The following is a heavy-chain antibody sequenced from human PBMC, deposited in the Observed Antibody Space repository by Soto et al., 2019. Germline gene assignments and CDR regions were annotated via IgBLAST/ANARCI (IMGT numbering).Heavy chain of an antibody. CDR2: IKKDESKK. V-gene: IGHV3-7*01. J-gene: IGHJ3*02. CDR1: GFTFSNYW. CDR3: ARDRRRNDAFDI. Sequence: GGSLRLSCAASGFTFSNYWMTWIRQVPGKGLEWVANIKKDESKKYYLDSVRGRFTISRDNAKNSLYLQMNSLRAEDTAVYYCARDRRRNDAFDIWGQGTMVTVSS.